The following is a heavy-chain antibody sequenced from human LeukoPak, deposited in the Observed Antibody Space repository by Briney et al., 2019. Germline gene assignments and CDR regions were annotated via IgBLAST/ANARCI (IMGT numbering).Heavy chain of an antibody. CDR1: GSSISSSSDY. CDR3: ASFTVRHVSDY. V-gene: IGHV4-39*07. J-gene: IGHJ4*02. CDR2: INHSGST. Sequence: SETLSLTCSVSGSSISSSSDYWGWIRQPPGKGLEWIGEINHSGSTNYNPSLKSRVTISVDTSKNQFSLKLSSVTAADTAVYYCASFTVRHVSDYWGQGTLVTVSS. D-gene: IGHD3-10*01.